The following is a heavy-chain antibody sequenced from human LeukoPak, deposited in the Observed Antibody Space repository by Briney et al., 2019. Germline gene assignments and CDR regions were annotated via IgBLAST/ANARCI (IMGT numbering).Heavy chain of an antibody. CDR1: GGSSSGYY. CDR3: ARRGPYYDILTGYYPWYFDY. D-gene: IGHD3-9*01. CDR2: INHSGST. J-gene: IGHJ4*02. V-gene: IGHV4-34*01. Sequence: PSETLSLTCAVYGGSSSGYYWSWIRQPPGKGLEWIGEINHSGSTNYNPSLKSRVTMSVDTSKNQFSLKLSSVTAADTAVYYCARRGPYYDILTGYYPWYFDYWGQGTLVTVSS.